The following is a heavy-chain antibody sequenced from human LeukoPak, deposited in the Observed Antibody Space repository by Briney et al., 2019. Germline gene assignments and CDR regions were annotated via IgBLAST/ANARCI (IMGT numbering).Heavy chain of an antibody. J-gene: IGHJ3*02. CDR2: INTNTGNP. CDR3: ARVVHPYDYESSGLTYDAFDI. CDR1: GYTFTSYS. V-gene: IGHV7-4-1*02. D-gene: IGHD3-22*01. Sequence: GASVKVSCKASGYTFTSYSMNWVRQAPGQGLEWLGWINTNTGNPTYAQGFTGRFVFPLDTSVNTAYLQISSLKAEDTAVYYCARVVHPYDYESSGLTYDAFDIWGQGTMVTVSS.